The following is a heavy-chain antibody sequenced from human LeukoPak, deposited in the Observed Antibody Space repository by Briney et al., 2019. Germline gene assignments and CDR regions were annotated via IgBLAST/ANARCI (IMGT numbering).Heavy chain of an antibody. CDR1: GYTFTRYG. CDR3: ARVDYYDSSGYLYYFDY. Sequence: ASVKVSCKASGYTFTRYGISWVRQAPGQGLEWMGWISAYNGNTNYAQKLQGRVTMTTDTSTSTAYMELRSLRSDDTAVYYCARVDYYDSSGYLYYFDYWGQGTLVTVSS. V-gene: IGHV1-18*01. CDR2: ISAYNGNT. J-gene: IGHJ4*02. D-gene: IGHD3-22*01.